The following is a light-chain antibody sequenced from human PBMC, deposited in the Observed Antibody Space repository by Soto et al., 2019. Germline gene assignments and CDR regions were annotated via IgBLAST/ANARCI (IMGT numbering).Light chain of an antibody. V-gene: IGKV1-33*01. CDR1: QDISNY. CDR3: QQYNDYSAWT. J-gene: IGKJ1*01. Sequence: DIQMTQSPSSLSASVGDRVTITCQASQDISNYLNWYQQKPGKAPKLLIYDASNLETGVPSRFSGSGSGTHFTFTISSLRPDDFATYYCQQYNDYSAWTFGQGTKVEIK. CDR2: DAS.